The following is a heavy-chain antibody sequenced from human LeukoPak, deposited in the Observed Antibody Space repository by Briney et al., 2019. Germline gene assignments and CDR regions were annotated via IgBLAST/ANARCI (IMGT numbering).Heavy chain of an antibody. CDR3: ARAGPYDAFDI. CDR2: IYSGGST. V-gene: IGHV3-53*04. D-gene: IGHD1-14*01. Sequence: GGSLRLSCAASGFSVNSNYMSWVRQAPGKGLEWVLVIYSGGSTYYADSVKGRFTISRHISKNTLYLQMNSLRAEDTAVYYCARAGPYDAFDIWGQGTIVTVSS. CDR1: GFSVNSNY. J-gene: IGHJ3*02.